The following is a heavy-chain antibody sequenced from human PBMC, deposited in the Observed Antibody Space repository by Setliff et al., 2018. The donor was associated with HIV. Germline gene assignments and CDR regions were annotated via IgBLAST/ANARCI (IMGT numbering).Heavy chain of an antibody. CDR1: GFSLSASGMR. Sequence: ESGPTLVNPTQPLTLTCTFSGFSLSASGMRVSWIRQPPGKALEWLARIDWDDDKFYSTSLKTRLTISKDTSKNQVVLTMTNMDPVDTATYYCARETGATAFDIWGQGTLVTVSS. CDR2: IDWDDDK. J-gene: IGHJ3*02. D-gene: IGHD1-1*01. V-gene: IGHV2-70*04. CDR3: ARETGATAFDI.